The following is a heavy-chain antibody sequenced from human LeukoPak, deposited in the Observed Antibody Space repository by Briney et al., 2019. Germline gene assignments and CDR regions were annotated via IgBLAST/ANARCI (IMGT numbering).Heavy chain of an antibody. CDR1: GFTFNNAW. CDR2: IKSKTDGGTT. Sequence: GSLRLSCAASGFTFNNAWMSWVRQAPGKELEWVGRIKSKTDGGTTDYAAPVKGRFTISRDDSKNTLYLQMNSLKIEDTAVYYCTRIIKSGSFEYWGQGVLVTVSS. CDR3: TRIIKSGSFEY. V-gene: IGHV3-15*01. J-gene: IGHJ4*02. D-gene: IGHD1-26*01.